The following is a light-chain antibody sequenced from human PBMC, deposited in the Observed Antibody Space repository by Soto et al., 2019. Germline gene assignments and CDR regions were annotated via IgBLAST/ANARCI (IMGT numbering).Light chain of an antibody. V-gene: IGLV2-14*01. CDR3: SSYTSSSFVV. J-gene: IGLJ2*01. Sequence: QSVLTQPGSVSGSPGQTITISCTGTSSDVGGYNYVSWYQQHPGKAPKLMIYDVSNRPSGVSNRFSGSKSGNTASLTISGLQAEYEADYYCSSYTSSSFVVFGGGTQLTVL. CDR2: DVS. CDR1: SSDVGGYNY.